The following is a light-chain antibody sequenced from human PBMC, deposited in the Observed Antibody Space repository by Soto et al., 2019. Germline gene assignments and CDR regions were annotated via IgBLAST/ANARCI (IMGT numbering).Light chain of an antibody. CDR3: ISYASSKTWV. Sequence: QSALTQPASVSGSPGQSITISCTGTSSDVGGYNYVSWCQQHPGKAPKLLIYEVSNRPSGVSNRFSGSKSGSTASLTISGLQAEDEADYYCISYASSKTWVFGGGTKLTVL. CDR1: SSDVGGYNY. J-gene: IGLJ3*02. CDR2: EVS. V-gene: IGLV2-14*03.